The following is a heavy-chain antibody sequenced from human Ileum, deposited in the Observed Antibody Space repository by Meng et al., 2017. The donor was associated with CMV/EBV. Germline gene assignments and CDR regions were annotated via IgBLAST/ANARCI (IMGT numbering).Heavy chain of an antibody. V-gene: IGHV4-34*02. Sequence: QLQQWGAGLLKPSETLFLTCAVYGGSFSGSYWSWIRQPPGKGLEWIGEINYRGSIHYNPSLKSRVTMSVDTSRNQFSLKLTSVTAADTAVYYCARNYGSGNWNFFHYWGQGTLVTV. CDR1: GGSFSGSY. D-gene: IGHD3-10*01. CDR3: ARNYGSGNWNFFHY. CDR2: INYRGSI. J-gene: IGHJ4*02.